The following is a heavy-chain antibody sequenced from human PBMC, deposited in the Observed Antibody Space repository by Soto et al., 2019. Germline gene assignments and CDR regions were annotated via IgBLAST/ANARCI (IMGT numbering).Heavy chain of an antibody. Sequence: SETLSLTCAVYGGSFSGYYWSWIRQPPGKGLEWIGEINHSGSTNYNPSLKSRVTISVDTSKNQFSLKLSSVTAADTAVYYCARGLVVPAAMRADWFDPWGQGTLVTVSS. J-gene: IGHJ5*02. CDR3: ARGLVVPAAMRADWFDP. CDR1: GGSFSGYY. D-gene: IGHD2-2*01. V-gene: IGHV4-34*01. CDR2: INHSGST.